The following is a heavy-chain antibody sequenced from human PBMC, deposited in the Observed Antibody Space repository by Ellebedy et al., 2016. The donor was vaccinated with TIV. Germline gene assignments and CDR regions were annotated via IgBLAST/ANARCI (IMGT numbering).Heavy chain of an antibody. CDR2: SSSDGNNK. V-gene: IGHV3-30*04. Sequence: GESLKISXAASGFTFSSYAMSWVRQAPGKGLEWVAVSSSDGNNKYYADSVKGRFTISRDNSNNTLFLQLNSLRVEDTAVYYCARIQSSGWSYPFDHWGQGTLVAVSS. CDR3: ARIQSSGWSYPFDH. CDR1: GFTFSSYA. J-gene: IGHJ4*02. D-gene: IGHD6-19*01.